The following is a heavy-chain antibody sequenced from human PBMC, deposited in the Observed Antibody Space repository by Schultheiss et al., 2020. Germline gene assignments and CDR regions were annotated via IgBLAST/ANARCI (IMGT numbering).Heavy chain of an antibody. CDR3: ARDGVDDYGDYGPVRDLGMDV. J-gene: IGHJ6*02. D-gene: IGHD4-17*01. CDR1: GGSISSGGYY. V-gene: IGHV4-31*03. Sequence: SETLSLTCTVSGGSISSGGYYWRWIRQHPGKGLEWIGYIYYSGSTYYNPSLKSRVTISVDTSKNQFSLKLSSVTAADTAVYYCARDGVDDYGDYGPVRDLGMDVWGQRTTVTVSS. CDR2: IYYSGST.